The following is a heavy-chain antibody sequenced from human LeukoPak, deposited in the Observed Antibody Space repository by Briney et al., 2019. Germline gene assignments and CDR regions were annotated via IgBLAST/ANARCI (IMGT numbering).Heavy chain of an antibody. Sequence: SENLSLTCTVSGGSISSGGYSWSWIRQAPGKGLEWIGYIYYSGSTNYNPSLKSRVTISVDTSKNQFSLKLSSVTAADTAVYYCARGGGGPYYYYYMDVWGKGTTVTVSS. CDR3: ARGGGGPYYYYYMDV. D-gene: IGHD2-15*01. CDR1: GGSISSGGYS. V-gene: IGHV4-61*08. J-gene: IGHJ6*03. CDR2: IYYSGST.